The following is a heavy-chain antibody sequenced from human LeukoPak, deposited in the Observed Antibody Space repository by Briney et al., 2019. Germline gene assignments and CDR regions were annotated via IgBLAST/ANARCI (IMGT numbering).Heavy chain of an antibody. CDR2: ISTDGSST. D-gene: IGHD2-8*02. Sequence: PGGSLRLSCAASGFTFSSYWMHWVRQAPGKGLVWVSRISTDGSSTNSADSVKGRLTISRDNAKNTLYLQMNSLRVEDTAVYYCASYLYWWSDLGYWGQGTLVTVSS. CDR3: ASYLYWWSDLGY. J-gene: IGHJ4*02. V-gene: IGHV3-74*01. CDR1: GFTFSSYW.